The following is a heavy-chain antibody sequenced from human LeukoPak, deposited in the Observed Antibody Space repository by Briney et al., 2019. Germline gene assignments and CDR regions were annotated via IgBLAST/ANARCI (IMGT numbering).Heavy chain of an antibody. CDR3: ARDVAARPQGYYYGMDV. Sequence: ASVKVSCKASGYTFTNYYMHWVRQAPGQGLEWMGIINSSGGSTSYAQKFQGRVTMTRDTSTSTVYVELYSLRSDDTAVYYCARDVAARPQGYYYGMDVWGQGTTVTVSS. D-gene: IGHD6-6*01. CDR2: INSSGGST. J-gene: IGHJ6*02. V-gene: IGHV1-46*01. CDR1: GYTFTNYY.